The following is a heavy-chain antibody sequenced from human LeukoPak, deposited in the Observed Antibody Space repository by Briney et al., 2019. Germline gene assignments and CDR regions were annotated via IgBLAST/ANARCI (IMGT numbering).Heavy chain of an antibody. V-gene: IGHV3-33*01. Sequence: GGSLRLSCAASGFTFSSYGMHWVRQAPGKGLEWVAVIWYDGSNKYYVDSVKGRFTISRDNSKSMLYLQMNSLRAEDTAVYYCARVEGRFYGSGSYRGFDYWGQGTLVTVSS. CDR2: IWYDGSNK. D-gene: IGHD3-10*01. J-gene: IGHJ4*02. CDR1: GFTFSSYG. CDR3: ARVEGRFYGSGSYRGFDY.